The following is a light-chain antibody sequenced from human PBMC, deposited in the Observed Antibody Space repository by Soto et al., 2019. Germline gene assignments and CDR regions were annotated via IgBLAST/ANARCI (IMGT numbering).Light chain of an antibody. CDR2: DVS. Sequence: QSALTQPRSVSGSPGQSVTISCTGTSSDVGGYNYVSWYQQHPGKAPKLMIYDVSKRPSGVPDRFSGSKSGNTASLTISGLQAEDEADYYCCSYAGSSTVVFGGGTQGTGL. CDR1: SSDVGGYNY. J-gene: IGLJ2*01. V-gene: IGLV2-11*01. CDR3: CSYAGSSTVV.